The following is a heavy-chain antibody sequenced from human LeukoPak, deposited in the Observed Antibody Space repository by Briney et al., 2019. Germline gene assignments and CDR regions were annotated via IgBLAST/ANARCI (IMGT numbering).Heavy chain of an antibody. CDR1: GFTFSSYA. CDR2: ISSSGGST. D-gene: IGHD5-18*01. V-gene: IGHV3-23*01. CDR3: ARERGYSSSAFII. Sequence: PGGSLRLSCAASGFTFSSYAMSWVRQAPGKGLEWVSGISSSGGSTYSADSVKGRFTISRDNSKNTLYLQMNSLRAEDTAIYYCARERGYSSSAFIIWGQGTMVTVSS. J-gene: IGHJ3*02.